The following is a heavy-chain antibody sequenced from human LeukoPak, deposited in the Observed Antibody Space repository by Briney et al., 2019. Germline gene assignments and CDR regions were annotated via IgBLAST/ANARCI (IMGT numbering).Heavy chain of an antibody. V-gene: IGHV4-4*02. CDR1: GGSISSSNW. Sequence: SGTLSLTCAVSGGSISSSNWWSWVRQPPGKGLEWIGNIYYSGSTYYNPSLESRVTISVDTSKNQFSLRLNSVTAADTAVYYCARHQSYFDVLTGYPFDYWGQGTLVTVSS. CDR3: ARHQSYFDVLTGYPFDY. D-gene: IGHD3-9*01. CDR2: IYYSGST. J-gene: IGHJ4*02.